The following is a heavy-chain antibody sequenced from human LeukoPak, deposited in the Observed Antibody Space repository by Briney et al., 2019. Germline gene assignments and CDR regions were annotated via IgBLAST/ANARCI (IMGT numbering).Heavy chain of an antibody. CDR1: GDSVSKDNAA. D-gene: IGHD2-15*01. CDR2: ASYRSKWYY. Sequence: SQTLSLTCVISGDSVSKDNAAWNWIRQSPSRGLEWLARASYRSKWYYDYAVSVKSRMSINTDTSKNQFTLQVSSVIPEDTAMYYCVGGSGGSCHSGAFEIWGQGTMITVSS. CDR3: VGGSGGSCHSGAFEI. J-gene: IGHJ3*02. V-gene: IGHV6-1*01.